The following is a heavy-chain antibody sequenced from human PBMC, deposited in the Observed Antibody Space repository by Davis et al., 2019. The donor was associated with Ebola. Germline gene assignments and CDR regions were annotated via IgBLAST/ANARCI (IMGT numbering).Heavy chain of an antibody. CDR3: ARDPSLLWFGELMYYGMDV. V-gene: IGHV3-48*02. Sequence: GESLKISCAASGFTFSSYSMNWVRQAPGKGLEWVSYISSSSSTIYYADSVKGRFTISRDNAKNSLYLQMNSLKDEDTAVYYCARDPSLLWFGELMYYGMDVWGQGTTVTVSS. D-gene: IGHD3-10*01. CDR2: ISSSSSTI. J-gene: IGHJ6*02. CDR1: GFTFSSYS.